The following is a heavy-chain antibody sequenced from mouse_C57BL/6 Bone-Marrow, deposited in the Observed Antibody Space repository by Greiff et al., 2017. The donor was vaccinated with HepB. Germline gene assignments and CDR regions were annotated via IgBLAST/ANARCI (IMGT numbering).Heavy chain of an antibody. V-gene: IGHV1-80*01. CDR1: GYAFSSYW. J-gene: IGHJ2*01. CDR3: AREDYYGTLDY. D-gene: IGHD1-1*01. Sequence: VQLVESGAELVKPGASVKISCKASGYAFSSYWMNWVKQRPGKGLEWIGQIYPGDGDTNYNGKFKGKATLTADKSSSTAYMQLSSLTSADSAVYFCAREDYYGTLDYWGQGTTLTVSS. CDR2: IYPGDGDT.